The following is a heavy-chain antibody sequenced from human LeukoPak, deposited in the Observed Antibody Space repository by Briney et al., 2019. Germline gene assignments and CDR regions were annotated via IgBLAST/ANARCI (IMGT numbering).Heavy chain of an antibody. V-gene: IGHV3-23*01. CDR3: AKDFTSSRYCSCGSCFPYFDY. J-gene: IGHJ4*02. D-gene: IGHD2-15*01. Sequence: GGSLRLSCAASGFTFSSYAMSWVRQAPGKGLEWVSAISGSGGSTYYADSVKGRFTISRDNSKNTLYLQMNSLRAEDTAVYYCAKDFTSSRYCSCGSCFPYFDYWGQGTLVTVSS. CDR2: ISGSGGST. CDR1: GFTFSSYA.